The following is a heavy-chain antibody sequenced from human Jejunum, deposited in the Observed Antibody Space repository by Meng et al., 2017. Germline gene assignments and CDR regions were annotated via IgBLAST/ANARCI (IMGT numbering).Heavy chain of an antibody. CDR1: GVSVNSVFYY. V-gene: IGHV4-61*01. D-gene: IGHD1-14*01. J-gene: IGHJ4*02. CDR2: FHHSGSA. Sequence: LHPLGPGLLRPSETLSLTFPVSGVSVNSVFYYWNWVRQPPGKGLEFIGSFHHSGSAYYNASLEGRVTMSLDTSKNQFSLRLTSVTAADAALYYCTGGPDSAKSGYWGQGTLVTVSS. CDR3: TGGPDSAKSGY.